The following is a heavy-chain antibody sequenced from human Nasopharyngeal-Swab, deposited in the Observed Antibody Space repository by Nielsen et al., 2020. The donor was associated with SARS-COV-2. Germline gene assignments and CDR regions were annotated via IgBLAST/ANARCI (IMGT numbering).Heavy chain of an antibody. CDR3: AASHGGKMAPFDY. Sequence: WIRQPPGKGLGWIGYMSYSGSTNYNPSFKSRVTISVDTSKSQFSLRMSSVTAADTAVYYCAASHGGKMAPFDYWGQGTLVTVSS. V-gene: IGHV4-59*01. CDR2: MSYSGST. D-gene: IGHD4-23*01. J-gene: IGHJ4*02.